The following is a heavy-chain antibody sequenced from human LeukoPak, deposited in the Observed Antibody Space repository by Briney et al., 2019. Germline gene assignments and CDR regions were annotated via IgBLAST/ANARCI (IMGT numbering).Heavy chain of an antibody. J-gene: IGHJ5*02. D-gene: IGHD1-26*01. V-gene: IGHV4-4*07. CDR1: GGSISSYY. Sequence: PSETLSLTCTVSGGSISSYYWSWIRQPAGKGLEWIGRIYTSGSTNYNPSLKSRVTISVDTSKNQFSLKLSSVTAADTAVYYCAREHWEWELRLNWFDPWGQGTLVTVSS. CDR3: AREHWEWELRLNWFDP. CDR2: IYTSGST.